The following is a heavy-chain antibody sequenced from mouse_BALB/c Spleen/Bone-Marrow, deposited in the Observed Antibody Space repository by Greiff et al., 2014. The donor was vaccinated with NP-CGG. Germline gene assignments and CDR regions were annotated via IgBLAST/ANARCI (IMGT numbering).Heavy chain of an antibody. CDR1: AYTFTDYA. D-gene: IGHD3-1*01. V-gene: IGHV1-4*01. CDR3: AKRGTFRATFYAMDY. CDR2: INPSSGYT. J-gene: IGHJ4*01. Sequence: QVQLQQSGAELARPGASVKMSCKASAYTFTDYAVHWVKQRPGQGLEWMGYINPSSGYTNYNQIFKDKSTLTAGKSSSTAYMQLSSLTAEDSSVYYCAKRGTFRATFYAMDYWGQGNSVTVSS.